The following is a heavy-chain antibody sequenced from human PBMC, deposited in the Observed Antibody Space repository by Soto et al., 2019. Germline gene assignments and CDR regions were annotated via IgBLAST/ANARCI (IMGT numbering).Heavy chain of an antibody. Sequence: ASVKVSCKASGYTFTSYAMHWVRQAPGQRLEWMGWINAGNGNTKYSQKFQGRVTITRDTSASTAYMELSSLRSEDMAVYYCARDGVVEMATISPLNYFDYWGQGTLVTVSS. D-gene: IGHD5-12*01. CDR2: INAGNGNT. CDR3: ARDGVVEMATISPLNYFDY. V-gene: IGHV1-3*01. J-gene: IGHJ4*02. CDR1: GYTFTSYA.